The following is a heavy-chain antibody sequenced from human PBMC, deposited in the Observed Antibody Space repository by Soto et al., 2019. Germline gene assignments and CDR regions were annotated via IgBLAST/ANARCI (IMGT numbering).Heavy chain of an antibody. Sequence: EVLLLESGGGLVQPGGFLRLSCTASGFTFSSHPMSWVRQAPGRGLEWVSAIAESGGGTAYVDSVKGRFTISRDNAKNRLYLQMNSLRAEDTAVYYCANRLGTYFLSGLPFDIWGQGTMVTVSS. V-gene: IGHV3-23*01. CDR1: GFTFSSHP. J-gene: IGHJ3*02. CDR2: IAESGGGT. CDR3: ANRLGTYFLSGLPFDI. D-gene: IGHD1-26*01.